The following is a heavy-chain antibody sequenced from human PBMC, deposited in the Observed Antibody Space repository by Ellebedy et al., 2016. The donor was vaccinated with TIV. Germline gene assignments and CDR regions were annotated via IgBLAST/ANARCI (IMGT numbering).Heavy chain of an antibody. V-gene: IGHV3-23*01. CDR3: ARGSGGYKEYFQD. Sequence: GESLKISCAASGLTFSNNAMSWVRQAPGKGLEWVSGISDSGSSTYYADSVKGRFTISRDNSKNTLYLQMSSLRAEDTAVYYCARGSGGYKEYFQDWGQGTQVTVSS. CDR1: GLTFSNNA. D-gene: IGHD1-26*01. CDR2: ISDSGSST. J-gene: IGHJ1*01.